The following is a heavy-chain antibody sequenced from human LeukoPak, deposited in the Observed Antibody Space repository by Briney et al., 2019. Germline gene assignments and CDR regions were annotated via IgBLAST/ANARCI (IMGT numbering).Heavy chain of an antibody. V-gene: IGHV1-2*02. J-gene: IGHJ5*02. D-gene: IGHD6-19*01. Sequence: ASVKVSCKASGYTFTGYYMHWVRQAPGQGLEWMGWINPNSGGTNYAQKFQGRVTMTRDTSISTAYMELSRLRSDDTAVYYCARPAPFGTSASGGWYGHNWFDPWGQGTLVTVSS. CDR1: GYTFTGYY. CDR3: ARPAPFGTSASGGWYGHNWFDP. CDR2: INPNSGGT.